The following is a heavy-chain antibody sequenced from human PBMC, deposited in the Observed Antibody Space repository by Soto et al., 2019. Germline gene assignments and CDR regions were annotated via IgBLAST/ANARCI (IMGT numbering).Heavy chain of an antibody. CDR1: GFTFSDYG. D-gene: IGHD4-17*01. J-gene: IGHJ4*02. CDR2: VPYDGSKN. V-gene: IGHV3-30*18. Sequence: QVQLVESGGGVVQPGRSLRLSCVASGFTFSDYGMHWVRQAPGKGLEWVAVVPYDGSKNYYADSVKGRFTISRDNSKKTLYLQMNRLRVEDTAIYYCAKDLSVIATVNCFDYWGQGTLVTVSS. CDR3: AKDLSVIATVNCFDY.